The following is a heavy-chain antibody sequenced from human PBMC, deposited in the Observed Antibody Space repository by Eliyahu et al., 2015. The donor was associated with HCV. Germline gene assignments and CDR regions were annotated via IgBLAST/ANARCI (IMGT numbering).Heavy chain of an antibody. CDR2: XNPNSGGT. D-gene: IGHD6-13*01. CDR3: ARDRRLVAGGTVYHYYGMDV. CDR1: GXTFTGYX. J-gene: IGHJ6*02. V-gene: IGHV1-2*02. Sequence: QVQLVQSGAEVKKPGASVKVSCKASGXTFTGYXXXWVRQAPGQGLEWMGWXNPNSGGTNYAQQFQGRVTMTGDTSISTAYMELSSLRSDDTAVYYCARDRRLVAGGTVYHYYGMDVWGQGTTVTVSS.